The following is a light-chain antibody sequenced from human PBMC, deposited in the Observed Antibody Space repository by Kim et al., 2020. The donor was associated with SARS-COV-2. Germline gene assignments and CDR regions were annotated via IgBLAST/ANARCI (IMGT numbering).Light chain of an antibody. CDR1: QSVSDNC. CDR3: QQYGSAPRT. CDR2: VAS. J-gene: IGKJ1*01. Sequence: SPGERAPPSCRASQSVSDNCLAWYQQNPGQAPRLLIYVASSRVTGIPDRFSGSGSGTDFTLTISRLEPEDFAVYYCQQYGSAPRTFGQGTKVDIK. V-gene: IGKV3-20*01.